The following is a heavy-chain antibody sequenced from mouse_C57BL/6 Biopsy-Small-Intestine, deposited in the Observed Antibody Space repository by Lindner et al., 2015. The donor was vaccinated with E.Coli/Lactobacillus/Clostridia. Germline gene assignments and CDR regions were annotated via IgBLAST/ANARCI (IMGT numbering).Heavy chain of an antibody. CDR1: GFTFSDHG. CDR2: ISSGSSTI. Sequence: VQLQESGGGLVKPGGSLKLSCAASGFTFSDHGMHWVRQAPEKGLEWVAYISSGSSTIYYADTVKGRFTISRDNAKNTLFLQMTSLRSEDTAMYYCAKDYYGSSYDYWGQGTTLTVSS. J-gene: IGHJ2*01. CDR3: AKDYYGSSYDY. D-gene: IGHD1-1*01. V-gene: IGHV5-17*01.